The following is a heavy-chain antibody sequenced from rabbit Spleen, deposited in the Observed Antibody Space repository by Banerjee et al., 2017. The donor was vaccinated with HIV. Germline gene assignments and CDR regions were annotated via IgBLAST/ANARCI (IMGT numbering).Heavy chain of an antibody. CDR2: IDTGSSGFN. CDR3: ARDPSCSFSRYGMGL. V-gene: IGHV1S45*01. CDR1: GVSFSGNSY. D-gene: IGHD1-1*01. J-gene: IGHJ6*01. Sequence: QEQLVESGGGLVKPGASLTLTCIASGVSFSGNSYMCWVRQAPGKGLEWIACIDTGSSGFNYFAGRAESRFPLSQTPATPVTLPMDSLTGAGTAPYFCARDPSCSFSRYGMGLWGQGTLVTVS.